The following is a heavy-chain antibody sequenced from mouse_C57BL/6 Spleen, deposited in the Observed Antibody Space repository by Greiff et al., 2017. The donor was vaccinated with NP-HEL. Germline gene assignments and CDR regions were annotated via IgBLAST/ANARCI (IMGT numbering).Heavy chain of an antibody. Sequence: QVQLQQSGAELVRPGASVTLSCKASGYTFTDYEMHWVKQTPVHGLEWIGAIDPETGGTAYNQKFKGKAILTADKSSSTAYMELRSLTSEDSAVYYCTRYYYYGSSPFDYWGQGTTLTVSS. J-gene: IGHJ2*01. D-gene: IGHD1-1*01. CDR1: GYTFTDYE. V-gene: IGHV1-15*01. CDR3: TRYYYYGSSPFDY. CDR2: IDPETGGT.